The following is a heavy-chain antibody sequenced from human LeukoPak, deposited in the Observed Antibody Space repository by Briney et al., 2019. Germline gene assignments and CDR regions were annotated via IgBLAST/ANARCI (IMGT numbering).Heavy chain of an antibody. D-gene: IGHD3-16*01. Sequence: SVKVSCKASGFTFTSSAVQWVRQARGQRLEWIGWIVVGSGNTNYAQKFQERVTITRDMSTSTAYMELSSLRSEDTAVYYCAVMIQEESYMDVWGKGTTVTVSS. V-gene: IGHV1-58*01. J-gene: IGHJ6*03. CDR3: AVMIQEESYMDV. CDR1: GFTFTSSA. CDR2: IVVGSGNT.